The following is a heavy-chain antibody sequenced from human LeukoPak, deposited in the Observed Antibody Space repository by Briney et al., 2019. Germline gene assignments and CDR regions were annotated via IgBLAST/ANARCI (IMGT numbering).Heavy chain of an antibody. J-gene: IGHJ4*02. Sequence: ASVKVSCKASGYTFTSYGISWVRQAPGQGLEWMGWISAYNGNTNYAQKLQGRVTMTTDTSTSTAYMELRSLRSDDTAVYYCATVRSYYYDSSGYPPSDYWGQGTLVTVSS. CDR1: GYTFTSYG. D-gene: IGHD3-22*01. CDR3: ATVRSYYYDSSGYPPSDY. CDR2: ISAYNGNT. V-gene: IGHV1-18*01.